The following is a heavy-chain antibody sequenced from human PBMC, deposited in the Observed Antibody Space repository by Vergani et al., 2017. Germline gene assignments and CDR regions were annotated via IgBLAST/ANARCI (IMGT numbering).Heavy chain of an antibody. CDR1: GFTVSSNY. CDR2: IYSVGST. V-gene: IGHV3-53*01. Sequence: EVQLVESGGGLIQPGGSLRLSCAASGFTVSSNYMSWVRQAPGKGREWVSVIYSVGSTYYADSVTGRITITRDNSKNTLYLQMNSLRAEDTAVYYCATLTERGSYDHYWGQGTLVTVSP. J-gene: IGHJ4*02. CDR3: ATLTERGSYDHY. D-gene: IGHD1-26*01.